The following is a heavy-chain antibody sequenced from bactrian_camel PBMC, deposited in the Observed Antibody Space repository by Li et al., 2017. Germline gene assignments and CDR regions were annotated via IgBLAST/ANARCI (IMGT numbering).Heavy chain of an antibody. V-gene: IGHV3S40*01. CDR1: GFTFSSYD. CDR3: ATPAYGGPYYVQHESSY. CDR2: INSGGGST. D-gene: IGHD6*01. Sequence: VQLVESGGGSVQPVGSLRLSCAASGFTFSSYDMTWVRQAPGKGLEWVSAINSGGGSTYYADSVKGRFTISRDNAKNTVYLQMNSLKSEDTAVYYCATPAYGGPYYVQHESSYWGQGTQVTV. J-gene: IGHJ4*01.